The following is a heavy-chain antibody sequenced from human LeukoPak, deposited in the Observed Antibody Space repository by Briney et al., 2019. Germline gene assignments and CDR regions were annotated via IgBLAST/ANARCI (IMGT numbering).Heavy chain of an antibody. CDR2: ISGSGGST. Sequence: GGSLRLSCAASGFTFSSYAMSWVRQAPGKGLEWVSAISGSGGSTYYADSVKGRFTISRDNSKNTPYLQMNSLRAEDTAVYYCATRGWLVRGVDYWGQGTLVTVSS. J-gene: IGHJ4*02. D-gene: IGHD6-19*01. CDR3: ATRGWLVRGVDY. CDR1: GFTFSSYA. V-gene: IGHV3-23*01.